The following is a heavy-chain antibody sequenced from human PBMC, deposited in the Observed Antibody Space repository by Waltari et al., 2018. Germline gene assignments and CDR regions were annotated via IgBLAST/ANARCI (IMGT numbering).Heavy chain of an antibody. CDR2: LNPNSGGT. CDR1: DYTFTGYY. CDR3: ARLWFGELSLDY. V-gene: IGHV1-2*02. D-gene: IGHD3-10*01. J-gene: IGHJ4*02. Sequence: QVQLVQSGAEVKKPGASVKVSCKASDYTFTGYYMHWVRQAHGPGHEWMGWLNPNSGGTNYAQKFQGRVTMTRDTSISTAYMELSRLRSDDTAVYYCARLWFGELSLDYWGQGTLVTVSS.